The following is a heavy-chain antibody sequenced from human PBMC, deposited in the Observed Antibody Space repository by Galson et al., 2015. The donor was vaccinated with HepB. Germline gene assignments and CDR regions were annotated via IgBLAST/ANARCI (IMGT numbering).Heavy chain of an antibody. D-gene: IGHD3-10*01. CDR2: IFYSGST. CDR1: GGLISSGSHY. V-gene: IGHV4-61*01. J-gene: IGHJ4*02. Sequence: ETLSLTCTVSGGLISSGSHYWIWVRQPPGKRLEWIGYIFYSGSTNFNPSLRSRVTMSVDTSKSQFSLSLHSVTVADTAVYYCARGFGARIQALDSWGQGTLVTVSS. CDR3: ARGFGARIQALDS.